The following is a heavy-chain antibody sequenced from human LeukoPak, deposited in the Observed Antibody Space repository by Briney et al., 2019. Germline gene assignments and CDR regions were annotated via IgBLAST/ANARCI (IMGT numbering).Heavy chain of an antibody. V-gene: IGHV1-24*01. CDR3: AALLAAAGTLNFDY. CDR1: GYTLTELS. D-gene: IGHD6-13*01. Sequence: GASVKVFCKVSGYTLTELSMHWVRQAPGKGLEWMGGFDPEDGETIYAQKFQGRVTMTEDTSTDTAYMELSSLRSEDTAVYYCAALLAAAGTLNFDYWGQGTLVTVSS. J-gene: IGHJ4*02. CDR2: FDPEDGET.